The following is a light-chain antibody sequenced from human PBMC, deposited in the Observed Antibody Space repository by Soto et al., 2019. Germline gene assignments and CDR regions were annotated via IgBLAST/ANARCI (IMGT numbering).Light chain of an antibody. Sequence: IVLTQSPGTLSLTQGERATLSCRASQSVSNNYLAWYQQKPGQAPRLLILGATSRASGIPERFSGSGSGTDFTLTLSRLGPEDFAVYYCLQYANLRGTFGQGTKVDI. CDR3: LQYANLRGT. V-gene: IGKV3-20*01. CDR2: GAT. CDR1: QSVSNNY. J-gene: IGKJ1*01.